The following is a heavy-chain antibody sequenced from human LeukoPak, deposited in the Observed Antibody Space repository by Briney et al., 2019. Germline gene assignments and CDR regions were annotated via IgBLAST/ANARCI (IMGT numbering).Heavy chain of an antibody. CDR2: ISSSGSTI. Sequence: PGGSLRLSCAASGFTFSDYYMSWVRQAPGKGLEWVSYISSSGSTIYYADSVKGRFTISRDSARNSLYLQMNSLGAEDTAMYYCAREDDSYMIRASDGMDVWGQGTTVTVS. J-gene: IGHJ6*02. V-gene: IGHV3-11*04. CDR1: GFTFSDYY. D-gene: IGHD3-16*01. CDR3: AREDDSYMIRASDGMDV.